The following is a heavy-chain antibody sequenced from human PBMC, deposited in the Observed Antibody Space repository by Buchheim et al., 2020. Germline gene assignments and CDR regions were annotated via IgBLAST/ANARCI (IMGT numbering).Heavy chain of an antibody. CDR1: GGSVSSGSYY. J-gene: IGHJ6*02. D-gene: IGHD3-3*01. CDR3: ARGRYYDFWSGQNYYGMDV. Sequence: QVQLQESGPGLVKPSETLSITCTVSGGSVSSGSYYWSWIRQPPGKGLEWIGYIYYSGSTNYNPSLKSRVTISVDTSKNQFSLKLSSVTAADTAVYYCARGRYYDFWSGQNYYGMDVWGQGTT. V-gene: IGHV4-61*01. CDR2: IYYSGST.